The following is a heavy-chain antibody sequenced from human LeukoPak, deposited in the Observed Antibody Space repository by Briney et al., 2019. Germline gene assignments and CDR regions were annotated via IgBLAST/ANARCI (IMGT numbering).Heavy chain of an antibody. Sequence: SETLSLTCAVYGGSFSGYYWSWIRQPPGKGLEWIGEINHSGSTNYNPSLKSRVTISVDTSKNQFSLKLSSVTAADTAVYYCARVLEVRGVIITSLAFDIWGQGTMVTVSS. D-gene: IGHD3-10*01. V-gene: IGHV4-34*01. CDR2: INHSGST. J-gene: IGHJ3*02. CDR3: ARVLEVRGVIITSLAFDI. CDR1: GGSFSGYY.